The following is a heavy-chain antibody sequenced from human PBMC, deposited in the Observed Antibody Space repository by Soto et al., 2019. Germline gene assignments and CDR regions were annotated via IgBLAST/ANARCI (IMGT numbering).Heavy chain of an antibody. D-gene: IGHD3-9*01. CDR2: IYPADSDT. V-gene: IGHV5-51*01. Sequence: GESLKISCKGSGYTFTRYWIGWVRQMPGKGLEWMGIIYPADSDTRYSPSFQGQVTISADKSITTAYLQWSSLKASDTAMYYCARRYYDILTGYFETVDYWGQGTLVTVPQ. CDR1: GYTFTRYW. CDR3: ARRYYDILTGYFETVDY. J-gene: IGHJ4*02.